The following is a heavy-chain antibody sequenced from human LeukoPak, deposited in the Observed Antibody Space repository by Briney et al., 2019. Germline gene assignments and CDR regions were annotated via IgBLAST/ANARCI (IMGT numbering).Heavy chain of an antibody. CDR1: GYTFTNYG. CDR2: ISAYNGNT. J-gene: IGHJ4*02. Sequence: GASVKVSCKASGYTFTNYGISWVRQAPGQGLEWMGWISAYNGNTNYAQKVQGRVTMTTDTSTSTAYMELRSLRSDDTAVYYCARPIPAAGTGYFDYWGQGTLVTVSS. D-gene: IGHD6-13*01. V-gene: IGHV1-18*01. CDR3: ARPIPAAGTGYFDY.